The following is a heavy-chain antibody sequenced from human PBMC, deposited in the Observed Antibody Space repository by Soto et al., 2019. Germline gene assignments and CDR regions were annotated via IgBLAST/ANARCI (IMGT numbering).Heavy chain of an antibody. J-gene: IGHJ3*02. D-gene: IGHD3-3*01. CDR1: GFTFSSYS. CDR3: ARDWRAKDAFNI. CDR2: ISSSSSYI. Sequence: GGSLRLSCAASGFTFSSYSMNWVRQAPGKGLEWVSSISSSSSYIYYADSVKGRFTISRDNAKNSLYLQMNSLRAEDTAVCYCARDWRAKDAFNIWGQGTMVTVSS. V-gene: IGHV3-21*01.